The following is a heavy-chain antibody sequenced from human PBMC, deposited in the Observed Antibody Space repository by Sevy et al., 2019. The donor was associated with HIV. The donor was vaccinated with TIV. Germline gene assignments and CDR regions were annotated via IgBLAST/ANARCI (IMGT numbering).Heavy chain of an antibody. D-gene: IGHD2-8*01. Sequence: GGSLRLSCAASGFTVSSNYMSWVRQAPGKGLEWVSVIYSGGSTYYADSVKGRFTISRDNSKNTLYLQMNSLRAEDTAVYYCARYGLGYCTNGVCSLDYWGQGTLVTVSS. V-gene: IGHV3-66*01. CDR2: IYSGGST. J-gene: IGHJ4*02. CDR3: ARYGLGYCTNGVCSLDY. CDR1: GFTVSSNY.